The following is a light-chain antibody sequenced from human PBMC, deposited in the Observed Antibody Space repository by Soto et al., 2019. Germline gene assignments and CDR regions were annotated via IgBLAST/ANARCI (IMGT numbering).Light chain of an antibody. V-gene: IGKV3-11*01. CDR3: QQRSNWPPKIT. J-gene: IGKJ5*01. Sequence: EIVLTPSPGPLSFSPGERATLSCRASQSVSIYLAWYQQKPGQAPRLLIYDASDRDTGIPARFSGSGSGTDFTLSISSLEPEDFAVYYCQQRSNWPPKITFGQGTRLEIK. CDR2: DAS. CDR1: QSVSIY.